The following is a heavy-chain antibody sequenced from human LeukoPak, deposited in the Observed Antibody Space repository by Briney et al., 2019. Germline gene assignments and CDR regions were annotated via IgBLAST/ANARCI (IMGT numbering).Heavy chain of an antibody. CDR2: ISGDGGST. CDR1: GFTFDDYA. CDR3: ATENQLPDAFDI. Sequence: PGGSLRLSCAASGFTFDDYAMHWVRQAPGKGLEWVSLISGDGGSTYYADSVKGRFTISRDNSKNSLYLQMNSLRTEDTAVYYCATENQLPDAFDIWGQGTMVTVSS. J-gene: IGHJ3*02. V-gene: IGHV3-43*02. D-gene: IGHD2-2*01.